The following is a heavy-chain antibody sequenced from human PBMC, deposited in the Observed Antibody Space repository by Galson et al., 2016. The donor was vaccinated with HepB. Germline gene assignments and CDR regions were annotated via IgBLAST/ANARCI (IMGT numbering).Heavy chain of an antibody. CDR1: GGSISDDY. CDR3: ARGRFGGGTLYYGLDV. Sequence: ETLSLTCTVSGGSISDDYWSWIRQSPGKGLEWIGYIHYTGTTNYSPSLKSRVTISVDTSKNQFSLKLTSVTAADTAVYFCARGRFGGGTLYYGLDVWGQGTAVTVSS. V-gene: IGHV4-59*01. J-gene: IGHJ6*02. D-gene: IGHD3-16*01. CDR2: IHYTGTT.